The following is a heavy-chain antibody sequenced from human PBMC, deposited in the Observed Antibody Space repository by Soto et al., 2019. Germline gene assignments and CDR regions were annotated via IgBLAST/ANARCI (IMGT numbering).Heavy chain of an antibody. Sequence: PSETLSLTCTVSGGSISTYYWSWIRQPPGKGLEWIGCIYYSGSTNYSPSLKSRVTISVDTSKNLFSLRLSSVTPADTAFYYCARDRYYGSGTYYNFYSGMDVWGKGTTVTVPS. CDR3: ARDRYYGSGTYYNFYSGMDV. D-gene: IGHD3-10*01. V-gene: IGHV4-59*12. CDR1: GGSISTYY. J-gene: IGHJ6*04. CDR2: IYYSGST.